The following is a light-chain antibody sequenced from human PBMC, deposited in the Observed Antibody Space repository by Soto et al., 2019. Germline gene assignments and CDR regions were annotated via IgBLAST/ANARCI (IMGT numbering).Light chain of an antibody. CDR3: QQYGRSSYT. Sequence: EIVLTQSPGTLSLSPGERATLPCRASQSISSSYLAWYQQKPGQAPRLLIYAASSRATGIPDRFSGSGSGTDFTLTISRLEPEDFAVYYCQQYGRSSYTFGQGTQLEIK. CDR2: AAS. V-gene: IGKV3-20*01. J-gene: IGKJ2*01. CDR1: QSISSSY.